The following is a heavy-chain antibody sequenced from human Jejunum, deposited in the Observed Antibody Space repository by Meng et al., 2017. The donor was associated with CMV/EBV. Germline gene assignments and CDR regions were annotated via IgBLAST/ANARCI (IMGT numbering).Heavy chain of an antibody. Sequence: CKASGYTFTSSFIHWVRQAPGQGLEWMGIIKPSTGRTTYAQKLQGRLTVTWDTSTTTVYMELSSLRSDDTAIFYCAREPQNQLYFDYWGQGTLVTVSS. D-gene: IGHD1-1*01. J-gene: IGHJ4*02. CDR3: AREPQNQLYFDY. CDR1: GYTFTSSF. CDR2: IKPSTGRT. V-gene: IGHV1-46*01.